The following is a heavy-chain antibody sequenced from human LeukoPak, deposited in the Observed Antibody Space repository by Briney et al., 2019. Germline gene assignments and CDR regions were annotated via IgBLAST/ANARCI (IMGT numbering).Heavy chain of an antibody. D-gene: IGHD3-9*01. V-gene: IGHV4-59*01. J-gene: IGHJ4*02. CDR3: ARTRPTFLTGFFDY. CDR2: IYTTGST. Sequence: SETLSLTCTVTGGSISSYYWSWIRQPPGKGLEWIGYIYTTGSTNYNPSLKSRVTISVDTSKNQFSLRLSSVTAADTAVYYCARTRPTFLTGFFDYWGQGTLVTVSS. CDR1: GGSISSYY.